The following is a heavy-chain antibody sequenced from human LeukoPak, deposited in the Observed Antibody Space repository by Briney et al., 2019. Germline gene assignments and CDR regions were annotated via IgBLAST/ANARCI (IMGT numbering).Heavy chain of an antibody. CDR2: INHSGRA. V-gene: IGHV4-34*01. Sequence: SETLSLTCAVYGGSFSDYFWGWIRQPPGKGLEWIGEINHSGRAYYNPSLKSRVTISVDTSKNQFSLNLSSVTAADTAVYYCARDVVVVPAAIHYGMDVWGQGTTVTVSS. J-gene: IGHJ6*02. CDR3: ARDVVVVPAAIHYGMDV. CDR1: GGSFSDYF. D-gene: IGHD2-2*01.